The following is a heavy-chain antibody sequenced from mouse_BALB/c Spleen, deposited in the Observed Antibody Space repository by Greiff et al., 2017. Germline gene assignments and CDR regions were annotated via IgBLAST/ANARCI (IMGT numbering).Heavy chain of an antibody. CDR3: ARGQSPMDY. CDR1: GFTFSSFG. CDR2: ISSGSSTI. J-gene: IGHJ4*01. V-gene: IGHV5-17*02. D-gene: IGHD6-1*01. Sequence: DVQLVESGGGLVQPGGSRKLSCAASGFTFSSFGMHWVRQAPEKGLEWVAYISSGSSTIYYADTVKGRFTISRDNPKNTLFLQMTSLRSEDTAMYYCARGQSPMDYWGQGTSVTVSS.